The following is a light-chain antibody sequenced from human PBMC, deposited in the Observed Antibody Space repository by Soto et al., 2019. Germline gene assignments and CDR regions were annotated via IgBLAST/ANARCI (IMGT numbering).Light chain of an antibody. CDR1: KLGDKY. CDR2: QDS. V-gene: IGLV3-1*01. J-gene: IGLJ2*01. Sequence: SYELTQPPSVSVSPGQTASITCSGNKLGDKYVCWYQQKPGQSPVLVLYQDSKRPSGIPERFSGSNSGNTATLTISGTQAMDEADYYCQAWDSGTVGFGGGTQLTVL. CDR3: QAWDSGTVG.